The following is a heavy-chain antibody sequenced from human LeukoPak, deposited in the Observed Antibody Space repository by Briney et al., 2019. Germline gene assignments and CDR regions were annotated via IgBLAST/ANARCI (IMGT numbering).Heavy chain of an antibody. J-gene: IGHJ3*02. V-gene: IGHV3-30*18. Sequence: GGSLRLSCAASGFTFSSYGIHWVRQAPGKGLECVAVISYDGTNQYYADSVKGRFTISRDNSKNTLYLQMNRLKAEDTAVYYCAKDKGGGYGNDAFDIWGRGTMVTVSS. CDR3: AKDKGGGYGNDAFDI. D-gene: IGHD3-16*01. CDR2: ISYDGTNQ. CDR1: GFTFSSYG.